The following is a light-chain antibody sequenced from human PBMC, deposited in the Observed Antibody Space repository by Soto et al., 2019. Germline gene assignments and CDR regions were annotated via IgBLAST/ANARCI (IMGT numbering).Light chain of an antibody. CDR2: GAS. Sequence: EIVLTQSPGTLSLSPGERATLSCRASQSVNSNHLAWYQQKPGQAPRLLIYGASSRATGIPDRFSGSGSETDFTLTISRLEPEDFAVYYCHQYGSSQFTFGPGTKVDIK. CDR1: QSVNSNH. J-gene: IGKJ3*01. CDR3: HQYGSSQFT. V-gene: IGKV3-20*01.